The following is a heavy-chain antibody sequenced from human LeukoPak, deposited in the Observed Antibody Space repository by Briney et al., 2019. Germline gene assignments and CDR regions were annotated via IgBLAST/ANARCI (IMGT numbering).Heavy chain of an antibody. D-gene: IGHD2-8*01. CDR3: ARDLEHCTNGVCYGVIFDY. CDR1: GDSFSSNSAA. Sequence: SQTLSLTCAISGDSFSSNSAAWNWIRQSPSRGLEWLGRTYYRSKWYNDYAVSVKSRITINPDTSKNQFSLQLNSVTPEDTAVYYCARDLEHCTNGVCYGVIFDYWGQGTLVTVSS. J-gene: IGHJ4*02. V-gene: IGHV6-1*01. CDR2: TYYRSKWYN.